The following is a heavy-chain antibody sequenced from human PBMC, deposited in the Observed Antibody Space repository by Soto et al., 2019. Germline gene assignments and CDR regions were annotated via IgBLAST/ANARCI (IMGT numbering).Heavy chain of an antibody. CDR2: IYYSGST. CDR1: GGSISSGDYY. J-gene: IGHJ6*02. D-gene: IGHD3-10*01. Sequence: PSSPLSLTCTFSGGSISSGDYYWSWIRQPPGKGLEWIGYIYYSGSTYYNPSLKSRVTISVDTSKNQFSLKLSSVTAADTAVYYCAWGGSYYYGSGSYGMDVWGQGTTVTVSS. CDR3: AWGGSYYYGSGSYGMDV. V-gene: IGHV4-30-4*01.